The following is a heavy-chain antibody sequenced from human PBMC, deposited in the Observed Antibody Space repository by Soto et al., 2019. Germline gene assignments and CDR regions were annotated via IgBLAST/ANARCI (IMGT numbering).Heavy chain of an antibody. J-gene: IGHJ4*02. D-gene: IGHD3-22*01. Sequence: QVQLVQSGAEVKKPGSSVKVSCKASGGTLSSYAISWVRQAPGQGLEWMGGIIPIFGTANYAQKFQGRVTITADESTSTAYMELSSLRSEDTAVYYCATTWEDSSGYYYTAGDYWGQGTLVTVSS. V-gene: IGHV1-69*01. CDR3: ATTWEDSSGYYYTAGDY. CDR2: IIPIFGTA. CDR1: GGTLSSYA.